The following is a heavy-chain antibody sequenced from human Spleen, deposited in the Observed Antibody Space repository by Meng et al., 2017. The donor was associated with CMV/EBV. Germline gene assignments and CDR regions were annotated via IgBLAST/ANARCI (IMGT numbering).Heavy chain of an antibody. D-gene: IGHD3-10*01. CDR2: INPNSGGT. V-gene: IGHV1-2*02. Sequence: ASVKVSCKASGYTFTDYYIHWVRQAPGQGLEWMGWINPNSGGTNYAQKFQGRATMTRDTSIRTAYMELRSLRSEDTAVYYCARDVRGDSDWFDPWGQGTLVTVSS. CDR3: ARDVRGDSDWFDP. J-gene: IGHJ5*02. CDR1: GYTFTDYY.